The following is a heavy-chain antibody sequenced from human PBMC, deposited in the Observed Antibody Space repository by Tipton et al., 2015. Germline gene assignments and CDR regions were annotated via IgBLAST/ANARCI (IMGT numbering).Heavy chain of an antibody. D-gene: IGHD2-15*01. J-gene: IGHJ4*02. CDR3: ATPGSCYRGTCFTLYH. CDR2: ISGTTGNT. CDR1: GFTFSDYA. Sequence: SLRLSCAASGFTFSDYAMSWVRQAPGKGLEWVSAISGTTGNTYYPDSVKGRFTVSRDNSKNTLYLQMVSLSAEDTALYYCATPGSCYRGTCFTLYHWGQGTLVTVSS. V-gene: IGHV3-23*01.